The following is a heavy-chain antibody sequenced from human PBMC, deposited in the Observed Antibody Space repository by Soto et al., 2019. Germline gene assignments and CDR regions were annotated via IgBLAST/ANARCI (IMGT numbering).Heavy chain of an antibody. CDR2: IWYDGSNK. J-gene: IGHJ5*02. V-gene: IGHV3-33*08. CDR3: ARDPPRGSYPNWFDP. D-gene: IGHD1-26*01. CDR1: GFTFSSYE. Sequence: GGSLRLSCAASGFTFSSYEMNWVRQAPGKGLEWVAVIWYDGSNKYYADSVKGRFTISRDNSKNTLYLQMNSLRAEDTAVYYCARDPPRGSYPNWFDPWGQGTLVTVSS.